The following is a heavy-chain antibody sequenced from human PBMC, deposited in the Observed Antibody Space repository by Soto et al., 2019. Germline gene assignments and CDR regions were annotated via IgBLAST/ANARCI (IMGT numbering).Heavy chain of an antibody. V-gene: IGHV3-49*03. CDR2: IRSKAYGGTT. CDR1: GFTFGDYA. J-gene: IGHJ4*02. CDR3: TREREYYYDSSGYRPRDY. Sequence: GGSLKLSCTASGFTFGDYAMSWLRQAPGKGLEWVGFIRSKAYGGTTEYAASVKGRFTISRDDSKSIAYLKMNSLKTEDTAVYYCTREREYYYDSSGYRPRDYWGQGTLVTVSS. D-gene: IGHD3-22*01.